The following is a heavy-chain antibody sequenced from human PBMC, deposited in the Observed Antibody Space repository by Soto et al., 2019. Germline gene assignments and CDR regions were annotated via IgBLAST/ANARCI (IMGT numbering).Heavy chain of an antibody. CDR3: ARGGRRSPGMDV. Sequence: QVQLQESGPGLVKPSQTLSLTCTVSGGSISSGGYYWRWIRQHPGKGLEWIGYIYYSGSTYYNPSLKSRVTISVDTSKNQFSLKLSSVTAADTAVYYCARGGRRSPGMDVWGPRDHGHRLL. CDR1: GGSISSGGYY. J-gene: IGHJ6*01. CDR2: IYYSGST. V-gene: IGHV4-31*03.